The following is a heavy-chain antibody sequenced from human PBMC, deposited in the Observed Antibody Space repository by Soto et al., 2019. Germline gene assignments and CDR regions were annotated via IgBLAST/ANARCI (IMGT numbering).Heavy chain of an antibody. V-gene: IGHV3-30-3*01. Sequence: QVQLVESGGGVVQPGRSLRLSCAASGFTFTFFAMHWVRQAPGKGLEWVAAVSKDGSNTYYADYVKGRFSISRDNPKNTLYLQVNNLRVEGTAAYYCAGDVWWEPGWDAFDIWGQGTMVTVS. CDR1: GFTFTFFA. D-gene: IGHD1-26*01. CDR3: AGDVWWEPGWDAFDI. J-gene: IGHJ3*02. CDR2: VSKDGSNT.